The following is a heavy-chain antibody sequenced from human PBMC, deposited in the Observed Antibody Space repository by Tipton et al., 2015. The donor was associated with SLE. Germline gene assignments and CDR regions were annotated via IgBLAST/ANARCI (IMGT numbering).Heavy chain of an antibody. CDR3: ARDKWGEYTASTGYFWSFDP. CDR1: GGSLKNHF. CDR2: VSPSGGT. D-gene: IGHD3-9*01. V-gene: IGHV4-4*07. J-gene: IGHJ5*02. Sequence: TLSLTCTVSGGSLKNHFCSWIRQSAGKGLEWIGRVSPSGGTNYNPSLKSRVTMSVDTSRNQFSLNLSSLTAADTAVYFCARDKWGEYTASTGYFWSFDPWGQGIPVTVSS.